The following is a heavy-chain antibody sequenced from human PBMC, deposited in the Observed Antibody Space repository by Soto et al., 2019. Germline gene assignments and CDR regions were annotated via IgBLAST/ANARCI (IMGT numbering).Heavy chain of an antibody. Sequence: SETLSLTCAVYGGSFSGYYWSWIRQPPGKGLEWIGEINHSGSTNYNPSLKSRVTISVDTSKNQFSLKLSSVTAADTAVYYCAREPYGDSSPPGQEYFQHWGQGTLVTVSS. J-gene: IGHJ1*01. CDR1: GGSFSGYY. CDR3: AREPYGDSSPPGQEYFQH. D-gene: IGHD4-17*01. CDR2: INHSGST. V-gene: IGHV4-34*01.